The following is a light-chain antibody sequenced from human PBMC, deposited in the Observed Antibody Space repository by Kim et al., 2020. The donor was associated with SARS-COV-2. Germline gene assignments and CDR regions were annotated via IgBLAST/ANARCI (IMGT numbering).Light chain of an antibody. J-gene: IGLJ2*01. CDR2: EVN. CDR3: SSYVGSNNLI. CDR1: SSDVGNYNY. V-gene: IGLV2-8*01. Sequence: GQSVTHSCTGTSSDVGNYNYVSWYQQYPGKAPKLMIYEVNKRPSGVPDRFSGSKSGNTASLTVSGLQADDEADYYCSSYVGSNNLIFGGGTQLTVL.